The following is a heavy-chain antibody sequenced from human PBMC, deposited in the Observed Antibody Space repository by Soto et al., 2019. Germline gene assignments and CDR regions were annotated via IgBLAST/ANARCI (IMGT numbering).Heavy chain of an antibody. D-gene: IGHD6-13*01. J-gene: IGHJ1*01. Sequence: GGSLRLSCAASGFTFSSYSMNWIRQAPGKGLEWVSYISSSSSTIYYADSVKGRFTISRDNAKNSLYLQMNSLRAEDTAVYYCARDLGSSWYPEYFQHWGQGTLVTVSS. CDR3: ARDLGSSWYPEYFQH. V-gene: IGHV3-48*01. CDR2: ISSSSSTI. CDR1: GFTFSSYS.